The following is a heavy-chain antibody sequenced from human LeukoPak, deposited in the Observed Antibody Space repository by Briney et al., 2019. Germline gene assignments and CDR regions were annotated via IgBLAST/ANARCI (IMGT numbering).Heavy chain of an antibody. CDR3: ARSPLGFLDP. CDR1: GGSISSSSYF. V-gene: IGHV4-39*01. J-gene: IGHJ5*02. Sequence: SETLSLTCTVSGGSISSSSYFWGWIRQPPGKGLEWIGSFYYSGSTYYNPSLKSRVTISVDTSKNQFSLKLSSVTAADTAVYYCARSPLGFLDPWGQGTLVTVSS. CDR2: FYYSGST. D-gene: IGHD3-10*01.